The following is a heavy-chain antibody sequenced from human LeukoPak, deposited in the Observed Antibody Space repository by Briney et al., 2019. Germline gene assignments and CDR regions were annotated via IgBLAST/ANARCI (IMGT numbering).Heavy chain of an antibody. CDR2: IYTSGST. Sequence: SETLSLTCTVSGGSISSYYWSWIRQPAGKGLGWIGRIYTSGSTNYNPSLKSRVTMSVDTSKNQFSLKLSSVTAADTAVYYCARDKAAAGTYDYWGQGTLVTVSS. CDR3: ARDKAAAGTYDY. CDR1: GGSISSYY. D-gene: IGHD6-13*01. J-gene: IGHJ4*02. V-gene: IGHV4-4*07.